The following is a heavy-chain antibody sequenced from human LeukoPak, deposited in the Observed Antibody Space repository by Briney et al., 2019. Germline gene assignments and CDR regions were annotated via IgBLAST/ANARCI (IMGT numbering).Heavy chain of an antibody. J-gene: IGHJ4*02. CDR2: ISGSGGST. Sequence: GGSLRLSCAASGFTFSSYAMSWVRQAPGKGLEWVSAISGSGGSTYYADSVKGRFTISRDNSKNTLYLQMNSLRAGDTAVYYCARARALKRIAAAADYWGQGTLVTVSS. CDR3: ARARALKRIAAAADY. D-gene: IGHD6-13*01. CDR1: GFTFSSYA. V-gene: IGHV3-23*01.